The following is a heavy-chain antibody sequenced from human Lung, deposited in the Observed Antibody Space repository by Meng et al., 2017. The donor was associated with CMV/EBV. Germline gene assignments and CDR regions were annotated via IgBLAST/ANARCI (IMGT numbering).Heavy chain of an antibody. Sequence: GGSXRLXCVASGFTFSSYGMHWVRQAPGKGLEWVAYIRYDGSNEYYVDSVKGRFTISRDNSKNTLYLQMSSLRAEDTAVYYCAKDRVYSSRYSGMDVGGQGTXVTVSS. D-gene: IGHD5-12*01. J-gene: IGHJ6*02. CDR3: AKDRVYSSRYSGMDV. CDR2: IRYDGSNE. V-gene: IGHV3-30*02. CDR1: GFTFSSYG.